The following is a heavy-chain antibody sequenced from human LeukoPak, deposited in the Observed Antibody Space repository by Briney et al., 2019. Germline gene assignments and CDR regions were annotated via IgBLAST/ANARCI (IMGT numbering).Heavy chain of an antibody. D-gene: IGHD3-9*01. CDR2: IHYDSSTE. V-gene: IGHV3-30*02. Sequence: GGSLRLSCAASGFAFSSYGMHWVRQAPGKGLEWVAYIHYDSSTEDYADSVKGRFTISRDNSKNTLFLQMNNLRAEDTAVYYCARGARYYYYYYMDVWGKGTTVTVSS. CDR3: ARGARYYYYYYMDV. CDR1: GFAFSSYG. J-gene: IGHJ6*03.